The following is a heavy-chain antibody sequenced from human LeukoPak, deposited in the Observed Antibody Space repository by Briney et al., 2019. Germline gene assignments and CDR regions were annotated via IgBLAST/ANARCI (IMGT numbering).Heavy chain of an antibody. J-gene: IGHJ4*02. D-gene: IGHD5-24*01. CDR1: GYNFATYW. V-gene: IGHV5-51*01. CDR3: AKATKGYNFFDL. CDR2: IYPGDSDT. Sequence: GESLKISCEGSGYNFATYWIGWVRPMPGKGLELMGIIYPGDSDTTYSPSFQGQVTISADKSISTAYLQWSSLKASDTAIYYCAKATKGYNFFDLWGQGTLLTVSS.